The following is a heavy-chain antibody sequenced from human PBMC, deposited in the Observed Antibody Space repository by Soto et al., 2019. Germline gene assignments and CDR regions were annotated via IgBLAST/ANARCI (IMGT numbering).Heavy chain of an antibody. D-gene: IGHD5-12*01. CDR1: GRSISSSSYY. CDR2: IYYSGST. J-gene: IGHJ4*01. V-gene: IGHV4-39*01. Sequence: PSETLSLTCTVSGRSISSSSYYWRWIRQPPGKGLEWIGSIYYSGSTYYNPSLKSRVTISVDTSKNQFSLKLSSVTAADTAVYFCARPDRDGYNYDYWGQGTLVTVSS. CDR3: ARPDRDGYNYDY.